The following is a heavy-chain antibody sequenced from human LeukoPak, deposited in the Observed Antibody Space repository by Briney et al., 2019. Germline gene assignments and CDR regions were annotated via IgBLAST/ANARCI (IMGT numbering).Heavy chain of an antibody. V-gene: IGHV3-23*01. Sequence: PGGSLRLSCAASGFTFSSYGMSWVRQAPGKGLEWVSAISGSGGSTYYADSVKGRFTISRDNSKNTLYLQMNSLRAEDTAVYYCAKQSDYYDSSGYYYEGGYYFDYWGQGTLVTVSS. CDR1: GFTFSSYG. D-gene: IGHD3-22*01. CDR3: AKQSDYYDSSGYYYEGGYYFDY. CDR2: ISGSGGST. J-gene: IGHJ4*02.